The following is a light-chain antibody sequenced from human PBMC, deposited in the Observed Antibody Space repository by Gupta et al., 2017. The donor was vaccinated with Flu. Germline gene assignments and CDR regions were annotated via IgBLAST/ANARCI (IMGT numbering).Light chain of an antibody. V-gene: IGLV3-19*01. Sequence: SSELTQDPAVSVALGQTVRITCQGDSLRSYYASWYQQKPGQAPVLVIYGKNNRPSGIPDRFSGSSSGNTASLTITGAQAEDEADYYCNYRDSSGNQLVVFGGGTKLTVL. CDR3: NYRDSSGNQLVV. CDR1: SLRSYY. J-gene: IGLJ2*01. CDR2: GKN.